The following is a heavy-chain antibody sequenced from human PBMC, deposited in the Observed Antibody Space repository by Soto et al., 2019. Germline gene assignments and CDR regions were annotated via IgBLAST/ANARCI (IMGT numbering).Heavy chain of an antibody. V-gene: IGHV1-18*04. Sequence: ASVKFSCKASGYTFTSYGISWVRQAAGQGLEWMGWISAYNGNTSYAQKLQGRVTMTTSTSTSTAYLELRSLRSDDTAVYYCARARGLLCVRELMGDYYYGMDVWGQGTTVTVSS. CDR1: GYTFTSYG. CDR2: ISAYNGNT. J-gene: IGHJ6*02. CDR3: ARARGLLCVRELMGDYYYGMDV. D-gene: IGHD3-10*01.